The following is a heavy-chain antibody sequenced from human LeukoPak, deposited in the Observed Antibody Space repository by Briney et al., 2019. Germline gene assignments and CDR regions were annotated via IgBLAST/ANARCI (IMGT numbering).Heavy chain of an antibody. CDR3: ARAPRGYDSSGYQFDY. D-gene: IGHD3-22*01. CDR1: GGSISSGSYY. Sequence: SQTLSLTCTVSGGSISSGSYYWSWIRRPAGKGLEWIGRIYTSGSTNYNPSLKSRITISVDTSKNQFSLKLSSVTAADTAVYYCARAPRGYDSSGYQFDYWGQGTLVTVSS. V-gene: IGHV4-61*02. CDR2: IYTSGST. J-gene: IGHJ4*02.